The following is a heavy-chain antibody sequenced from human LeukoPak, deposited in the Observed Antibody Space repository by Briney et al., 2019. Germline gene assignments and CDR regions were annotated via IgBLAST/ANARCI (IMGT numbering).Heavy chain of an antibody. J-gene: IGHJ4*02. CDR1: GGSISSYY. D-gene: IGHD3-16*01. CDR3: ARRAVWGSYYPNPFDY. V-gene: IGHV4-34*01. CDR2: INHSGST. Sequence: SETLSLTCTVSGGSISSYYWSWIRQPPGKGLEWIGEINHSGSTNYNPSLKSRVTISVDTSKNQFSLKLSSVTAADTAVYYCARRAVWGSYYPNPFDYWGQGTLVTVSS.